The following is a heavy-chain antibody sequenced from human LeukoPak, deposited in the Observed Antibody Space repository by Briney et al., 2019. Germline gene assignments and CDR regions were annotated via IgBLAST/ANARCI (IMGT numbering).Heavy chain of an antibody. CDR2: IYPGDSDT. D-gene: IGHD2-15*01. Sequence: GESLKISCKGSGYSFTSYWIGWVRQLPVKCLEGMGIIYPGDSDTRYSPSFQGQVPIAADKSISTSYLQWSSLKASDTAMYYCARHGKDCSGGSCYEGAFDIWGQGTMVTVSS. CDR1: GYSFTSYW. V-gene: IGHV5-51*01. J-gene: IGHJ3*02. CDR3: ARHGKDCSGGSCYEGAFDI.